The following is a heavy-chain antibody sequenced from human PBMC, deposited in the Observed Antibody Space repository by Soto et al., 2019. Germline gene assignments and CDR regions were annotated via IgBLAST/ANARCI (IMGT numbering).Heavy chain of an antibody. CDR3: AKDLGYDILTGPDAFDT. V-gene: IGHV3-23*01. CDR2: ISGSGGST. Sequence: GGSLILSCAASGFTFSSYAMSWVRQAPGKGLEWVSAISGSGGSTYYADSVKGRFTISRDNSKNTLYLQMNSLRAEDTAVYYCAKDLGYDILTGPDAFDTWGQGTMVTVSS. D-gene: IGHD3-9*01. J-gene: IGHJ3*02. CDR1: GFTFSSYA.